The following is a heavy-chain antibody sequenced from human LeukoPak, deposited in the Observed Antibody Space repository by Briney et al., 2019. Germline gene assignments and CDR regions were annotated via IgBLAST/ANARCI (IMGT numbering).Heavy chain of an antibody. V-gene: IGHV4-34*01. Sequence: SETLSLTCAVYGGSFSGYYWSWIRQPPGKGLEWIGEINHSGSTNYNPSLKSRVTISVDTSKNQFSLKLSSVTAADTAVYYCATRGQSGHHYYYMVVWGKGTTVTVSS. CDR2: INHSGST. CDR1: GGSFSGYY. D-gene: IGHD3-16*01. CDR3: ATRGQSGHHYYYMVV. J-gene: IGHJ6*03.